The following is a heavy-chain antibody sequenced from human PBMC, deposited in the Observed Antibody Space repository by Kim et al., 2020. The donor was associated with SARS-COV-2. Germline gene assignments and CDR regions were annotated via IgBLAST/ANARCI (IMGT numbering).Heavy chain of an antibody. Sequence: GSTYDNPSLKSRVTISVDTSQNQFSLKLSSVTAADTAVYYCARGGGPFDHWGQGTLVTVSS. CDR2: GST. J-gene: IGHJ4*02. D-gene: IGHD3-16*01. CDR3: ARGGGPFDH. V-gene: IGHV4-30-2*05.